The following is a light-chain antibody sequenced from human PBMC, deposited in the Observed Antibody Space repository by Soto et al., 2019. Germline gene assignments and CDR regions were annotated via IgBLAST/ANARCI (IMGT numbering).Light chain of an antibody. J-gene: IGLJ2*01. CDR2: EVS. CDR3: CSYSTTSSPHVL. V-gene: IGLV2-14*01. CDR1: SSDIGRYSY. Sequence: QSVLTQPASVSGSPGQSIAISCTGTSSDIGRYSYVSWYQQHPGKAPKLIIYEVSYRPSGVSTRFSGSKSDNTASLTISGLQAEDEADYFCCSYSTTSSPHVLFGGGTKLTVL.